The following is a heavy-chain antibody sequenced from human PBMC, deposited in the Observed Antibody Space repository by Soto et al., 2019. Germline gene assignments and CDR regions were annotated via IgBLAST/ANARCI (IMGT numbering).Heavy chain of an antibody. V-gene: IGHV1-8*01. CDR2: MKPNSGKI. J-gene: IGHJ5*02. D-gene: IGHD2-15*01. CDR1: GYTFTNYD. Sequence: QVQLVQSGAEVKKPGASVKVSCKASGYTFTNYDINWVRQATGQGPGYMGWMKPNSGKIGYVQKFHVRVTMRGNTHIGKAYMELSSLIFDDTAVYYCVRGIPGYCGVVTSYSGWCDHWGHRTRGTVSS. CDR3: VRGIPGYCGVVTSYSGWCDH.